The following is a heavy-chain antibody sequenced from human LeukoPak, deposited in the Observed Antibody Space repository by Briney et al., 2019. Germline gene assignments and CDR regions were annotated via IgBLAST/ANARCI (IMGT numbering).Heavy chain of an antibody. J-gene: IGHJ5*02. CDR1: RYSINSNY. Sequence: GGSLRLSCSASRYSINSNYMSWVSQAPGKGLEWVSVIYSGGSTYYADSVKGRFTISRDKSKNTLYLQMNSLRAEDTAVYYCARGMTTELPFDPWGQGTLVTVSS. D-gene: IGHD4-11*01. CDR2: IYSGGST. V-gene: IGHV3-66*01. CDR3: ARGMTTELPFDP.